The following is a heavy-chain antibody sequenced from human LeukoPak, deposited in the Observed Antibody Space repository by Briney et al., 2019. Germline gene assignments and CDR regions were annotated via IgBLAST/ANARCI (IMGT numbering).Heavy chain of an antibody. D-gene: IGHD3-22*01. V-gene: IGHV1-18*01. J-gene: IGHJ4*02. Sequence: ASVKVSCKASGYTFTSYGISWVRQAPGQGLEWMGWISAYSGNKNYAQRLQGRVIMTKDTSTSIAYMDLRSLRSDDTAVYYCARDPLPTYYYDSSGSSYYFDYWGQGTLVTVSS. CDR3: ARDPLPTYYYDSSGSSYYFDY. CDR2: ISAYSGNK. CDR1: GYTFTSYG.